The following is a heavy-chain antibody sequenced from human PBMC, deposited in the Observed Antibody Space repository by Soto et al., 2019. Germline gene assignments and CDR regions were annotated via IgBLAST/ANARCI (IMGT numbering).Heavy chain of an antibody. CDR2: ISPNGDST. CDR1: GFTFNNYA. CDR3: AKVRLTDYLRYAPHL. J-gene: IGHJ3*01. V-gene: IGHV3-23*01. Sequence: EVQLLESGGGLVKPGGSLRLACAASGFTFNNYAMNWVRQAPGRGLEWVSIISPNGDSTYYADSVKGRFTISRDNSQNTVFLQMNRLRAEDTAIYFCAKVRLTDYLRYAPHLWGQGTLVAVSS. D-gene: IGHD2-8*01.